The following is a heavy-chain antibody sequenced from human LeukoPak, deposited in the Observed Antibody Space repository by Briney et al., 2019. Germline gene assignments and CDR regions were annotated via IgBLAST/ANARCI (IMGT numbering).Heavy chain of an antibody. J-gene: IGHJ6*03. V-gene: IGHV1-8*03. Sequence: GASVKVSCKASGYTFTSYDINWVRQAPGQGLEWMGWINPNSGGTNYAQKLQGRVTITRNTSISTAYMELSSLRSEDTAVYYCARGNNYLWYYYYYMDVWGKGTTVTVSS. CDR1: GYTFTSYD. D-gene: IGHD4-11*01. CDR2: INPNSGGT. CDR3: ARGNNYLWYYYYYMDV.